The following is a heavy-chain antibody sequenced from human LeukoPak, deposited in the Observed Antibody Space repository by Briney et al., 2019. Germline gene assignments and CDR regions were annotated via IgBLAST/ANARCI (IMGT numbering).Heavy chain of an antibody. CDR1: GFTLGSHA. Sequence: GSLRLSCAASGFTLGSHAMHWVRQPPGKGLEWIGEINHSGSTNYNPSLKSRVTISVGTSKNQFSLKLSSVTAADTAVYYCARSGWYRATSTTGRFDPWGQGTLVTVSS. CDR2: INHSGST. J-gene: IGHJ5*02. V-gene: IGHV4-34*01. D-gene: IGHD1-1*01. CDR3: ARSGWYRATSTTGRFDP.